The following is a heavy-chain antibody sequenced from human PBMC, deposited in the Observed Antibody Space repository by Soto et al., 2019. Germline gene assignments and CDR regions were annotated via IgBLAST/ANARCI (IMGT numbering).Heavy chain of an antibody. J-gene: IGHJ4*02. CDR2: MSYDGSNK. CDR3: ARARLDTPALDY. CDR1: GFTFSSYA. D-gene: IGHD2-2*01. Sequence: QVQLVESGGGVVQPGRSQRLSCAASGFTFSSYAMHWVRQAPGKGLEWVAVMSYDGSNKYYADSVKGRFTISRDNSKNTLYLQMNSLRAEDTAVYYCARARLDTPALDYWGQGTLVTVSS. V-gene: IGHV3-30-3*01.